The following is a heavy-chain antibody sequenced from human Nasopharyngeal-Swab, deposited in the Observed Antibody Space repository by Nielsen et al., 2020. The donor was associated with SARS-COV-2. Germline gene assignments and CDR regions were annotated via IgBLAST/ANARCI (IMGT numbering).Heavy chain of an antibody. Sequence: RQAPGKGLEWIGYIYYSGSTNYSPSLRSRVTMSVDRSKDQVSLKLSSVTAADTAVYYCARATYYYGTGSYYIAAHIDYWGQGTLVTVSS. D-gene: IGHD3-10*01. V-gene: IGHV4-59*01. CDR3: ARATYYYGTGSYYIAAHIDY. CDR2: IYYSGST. J-gene: IGHJ4*02.